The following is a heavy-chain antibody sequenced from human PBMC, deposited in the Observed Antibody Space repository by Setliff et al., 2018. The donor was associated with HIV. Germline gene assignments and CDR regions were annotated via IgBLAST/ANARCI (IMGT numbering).Heavy chain of an antibody. J-gene: IGHJ6*03. V-gene: IGHV3-9*01. Sequence: SLRLSCAASGFSFPEYGLHWVRQPPGKGLEWVASISWNSRSIVFADSVKGRFTISRDNAQSSLYLQMSTVRPEDTAFYYCTRVYYYDTSGYKDYYYMDVWGKGTTVTVSS. CDR1: GFSFPEYG. CDR2: ISWNSRSI. D-gene: IGHD3-22*01. CDR3: TRVYYYDTSGYKDYYYMDV.